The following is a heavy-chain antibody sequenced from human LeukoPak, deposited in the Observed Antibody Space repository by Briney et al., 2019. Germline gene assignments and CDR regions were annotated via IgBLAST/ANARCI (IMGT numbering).Heavy chain of an antibody. CDR3: ARAITGNWNANGYFDD. CDR1: GFTFSNYC. J-gene: IGHJ4*02. D-gene: IGHD1-20*01. Sequence: GGSLRLSCAASGFTFSNYCMRWFRQAPGEGLEYGSGIIHNGGITYYADSVKGRFTVSSDNSKNTLYLQVGSLTTEDMAVYYCARAITGNWNANGYFDDWRQGTLLSVPS. CDR2: IIHNGGIT. V-gene: IGHV3-64*02.